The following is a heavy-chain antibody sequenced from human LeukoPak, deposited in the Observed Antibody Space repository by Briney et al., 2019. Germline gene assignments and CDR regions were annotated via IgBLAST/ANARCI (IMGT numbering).Heavy chain of an antibody. CDR3: ARVGYNENWFDP. J-gene: IGHJ5*02. D-gene: IGHD5-18*01. CDR2: ISAYNGNT. Sequence: GASVKVSCKASGYTFTSYGISWVRQAPGQGLAGMGWISAYNGNTNYPQKLQGRVTMTTDTSTSTAYMELRSLRSDDTAVYYCARVGYNENWFDPWGQGTLVTVSS. CDR1: GYTFTSYG. V-gene: IGHV1-18*01.